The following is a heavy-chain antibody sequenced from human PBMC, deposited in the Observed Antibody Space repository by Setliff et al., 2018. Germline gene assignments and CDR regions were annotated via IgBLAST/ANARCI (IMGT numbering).Heavy chain of an antibody. CDR3: VRDRAAIVVGPPTAAFDI. Sequence: ASVKVSCKTSGFRFTHFGFSWVRQAPGQGLEWLGSIRPYSGNTNYPQWLQDRVTMTIDTSATTVYMELKSLRSDDTAVYYCVRDRAAIVVGPPTAAFDIWGQGIMVTVSS. D-gene: IGHD2-2*01. J-gene: IGHJ3*02. CDR2: IRPYSGNT. CDR1: GFRFTHFG. V-gene: IGHV1-18*01.